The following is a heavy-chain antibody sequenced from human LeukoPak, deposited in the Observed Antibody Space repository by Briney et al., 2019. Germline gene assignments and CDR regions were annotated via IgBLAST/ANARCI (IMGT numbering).Heavy chain of an antibody. J-gene: IGHJ4*02. CDR3: ASGPPMTYVSRWRWLDY. CDR1: GFTFSSYW. D-gene: IGHD4-23*01. CDR2: INSDGSST. Sequence: GSLRLSCAASGFTFSSYWMHWVRQAPGKGLVWVSRINSDGSSTNYADSVKGRFTISRDNAKNTLYLQMNSLRAEDTAVYYCASGPPMTYVSRWRWLDYWGQGTLVTVSS. V-gene: IGHV3-74*01.